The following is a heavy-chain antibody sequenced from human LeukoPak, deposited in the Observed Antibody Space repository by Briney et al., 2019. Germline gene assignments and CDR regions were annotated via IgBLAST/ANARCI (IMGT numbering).Heavy chain of an antibody. CDR2: INPSGGST. CDR1: GYTFTSYY. CDR3: YVWGSYRYVYFDY. V-gene: IGHV1-46*01. Sequence: ASVRVSCKASGYTFTSYYMHWVRQAPGQGLEWMGIINPSGGSTSYAQKFQGRVTMTRDTSTSTVYMELSSLRSEDTAVYYCYVWGSYRYVYFDYWGQGTLVTVSS. J-gene: IGHJ4*02. D-gene: IGHD3-16*02.